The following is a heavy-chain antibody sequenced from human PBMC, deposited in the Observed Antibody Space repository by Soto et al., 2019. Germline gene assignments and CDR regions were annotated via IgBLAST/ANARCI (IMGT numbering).Heavy chain of an antibody. J-gene: IGHJ6*03. Sequence: GGSLRLSCAASGFTFSSYAMSWVRQAPGKGLEWVSAISGSGGSTYYADSVKGRFTISRDNSKNTLYLQMNSLRAEDTAVYYCAKARTSYQYYYYMDVWGKGTTVTVSS. CDR1: GFTFSSYA. CDR2: ISGSGGST. V-gene: IGHV3-23*01. CDR3: AKARTSYQYYYYMDV. D-gene: IGHD2-2*01.